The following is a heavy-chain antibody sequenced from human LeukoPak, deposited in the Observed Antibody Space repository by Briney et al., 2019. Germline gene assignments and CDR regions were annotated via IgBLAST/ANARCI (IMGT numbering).Heavy chain of an antibody. CDR1: GFTFSSYT. D-gene: IGHD6-19*01. CDR2: ITSSSSYI. CDR3: AKDGSGWYAALSDFDY. Sequence: GGSLRVSCAASGFTFSSYTMNWVRQAPGKGPEWVSSITSSSSYIYYADSVKGRFTISRDNSKNTLYLQMNSLRAEDTAVYYCAKDGSGWYAALSDFDYWGQGTLVTVSS. J-gene: IGHJ4*02. V-gene: IGHV3-21*04.